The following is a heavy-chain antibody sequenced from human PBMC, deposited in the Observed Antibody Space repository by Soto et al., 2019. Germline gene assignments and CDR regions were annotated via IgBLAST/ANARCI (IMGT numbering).Heavy chain of an antibody. CDR1: GGSISSCGYY. CDR2: VYYTGNT. J-gene: IGHJ4*02. Sequence: LETLSLTCTVSGGSISSCGYYWGWIRQPPGQGLEWIGSVYYTGNTNYNPSLSSRSTISVDMSKRQFSLNVTSLTAPDTATYYCARDLTYWDQGTLVTVSS. CDR3: ARDLTY. V-gene: IGHV4-39*07.